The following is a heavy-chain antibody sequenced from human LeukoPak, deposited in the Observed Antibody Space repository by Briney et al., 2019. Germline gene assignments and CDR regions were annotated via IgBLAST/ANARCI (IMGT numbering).Heavy chain of an antibody. D-gene: IGHD3-9*01. CDR1: GFTFSSYG. Sequence: GRSLRLSCAASGFTFSSYGMHWVRQAPGKGLEWVAVIWYDGSNKYYADSVKGRFTISRDNSKNTLYLQMNSLRAEDTAVYYCAAQFNDILTGYYNRPFVYWGQGTLVTVSS. V-gene: IGHV3-33*01. J-gene: IGHJ4*02. CDR3: AAQFNDILTGYYNRPFVY. CDR2: IWYDGSNK.